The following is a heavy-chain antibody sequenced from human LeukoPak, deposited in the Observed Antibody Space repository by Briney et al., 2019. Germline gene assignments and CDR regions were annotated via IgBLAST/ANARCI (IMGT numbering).Heavy chain of an antibody. D-gene: IGHD1-7*01. J-gene: IGHJ4*02. V-gene: IGHV1-69*04. Sequence: ASVKVSCKASGGTFSSYAIIWVRQAPGQGLEWMGSLIPILGIANYAQKFQGRVTITADKSTSTAYMELSSLRSEDTAVYYCERESVSADGELGWDYFDYWGQGTLVTVSS. CDR3: ERESVSADGELGWDYFDY. CDR2: LIPILGIA. CDR1: GGTFSSYA.